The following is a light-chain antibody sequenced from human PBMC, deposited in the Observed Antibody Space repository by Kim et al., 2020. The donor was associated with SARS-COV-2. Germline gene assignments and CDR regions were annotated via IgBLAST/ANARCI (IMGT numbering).Light chain of an antibody. CDR2: QDN. V-gene: IGLV3-1*01. CDR1: KLGDKY. CDR3: QAWDSSTGV. J-gene: IGLJ2*01. Sequence: VHPGQAASITCSGDKLGDKYACWYQQKPGQSPVLVMYQDNKRPSGIPERFSGSNSGNTATLTISGTQAMDEADYYCQAWDSSTGVFGGGTQLTVL.